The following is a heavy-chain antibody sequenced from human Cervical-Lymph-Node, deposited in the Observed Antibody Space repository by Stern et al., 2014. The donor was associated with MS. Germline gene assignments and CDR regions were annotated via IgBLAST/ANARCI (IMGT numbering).Heavy chain of an antibody. V-gene: IGHV1-69*06. CDR3: ARDNDDNGMDV. Sequence: QMQLEESGAEVKKPSSSVKVSCKASGGTFINYAISWVRQAPGQGLERIGGIIPIFGSTHYAQRFQGRFIITADNSANTAYLEVSSLRFEDTGVYFCARDNDDNGMDVWGQGTTVTVSS. J-gene: IGHJ6*02. D-gene: IGHD1-1*01. CDR2: IIPIFGST. CDR1: GGTFINYA.